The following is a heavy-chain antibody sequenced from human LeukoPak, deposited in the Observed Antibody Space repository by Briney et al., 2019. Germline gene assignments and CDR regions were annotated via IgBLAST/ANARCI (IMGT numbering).Heavy chain of an antibody. V-gene: IGHV4-61*01. Sequence: SETLSLTCTVSGGSVSSGSYYWSWIRQPPGKGLEWIGYIYYSGSTNYNPSLKRRVTISVDTSKNQFSLKLSSVTAADTAVYYCARGRYCGGDCYRPPDYWGQGTLVTVSS. CDR1: GGSVSSGSYY. J-gene: IGHJ4*02. CDR2: IYYSGST. CDR3: ARGRYCGGDCYRPPDY. D-gene: IGHD2-21*02.